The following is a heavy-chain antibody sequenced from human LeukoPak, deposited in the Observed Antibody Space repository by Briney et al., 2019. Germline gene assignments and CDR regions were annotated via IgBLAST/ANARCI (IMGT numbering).Heavy chain of an antibody. CDR2: IIPIFGTA. J-gene: IGHJ6*03. CDR3: ARDLGTRYCSGGSCYYYYMDV. CDR1: GGTFSSYA. V-gene: IGHV1-69*13. D-gene: IGHD2-15*01. Sequence: SVKVSXKASGGTFSSYAISWVRQAPGQGLEWMGGIIPIFGTANYAQKFQGRVTITADESTSTAYMELSSLRSEDTAVYYCARDLGTRYCSGGSCYYYYMDVWGKGTTVTVSS.